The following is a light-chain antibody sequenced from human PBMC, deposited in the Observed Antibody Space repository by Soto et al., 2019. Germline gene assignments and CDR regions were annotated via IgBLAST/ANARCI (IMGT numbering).Light chain of an antibody. Sequence: EMVLTQYPATLSLSPVEGAALSCRASQSVSSYLAWYQQKPGQAPRLLIYDASNRATGIPARFSGSGSGTDFTLTISSLEPEDFAVYFCQQYNNWPPITFGQGTRLEIK. CDR3: QQYNNWPPIT. V-gene: IGKV3-11*01. J-gene: IGKJ5*01. CDR2: DAS. CDR1: QSVSSY.